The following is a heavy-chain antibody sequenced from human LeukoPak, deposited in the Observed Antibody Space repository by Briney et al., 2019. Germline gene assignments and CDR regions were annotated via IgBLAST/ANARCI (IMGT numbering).Heavy chain of an antibody. J-gene: IGHJ3*01. CDR3: AREGGGAAVAEDGFDV. V-gene: IGHV3-23*01. CDR2: ISGSGGST. Sequence: HPGGSLRLSCAASGFTFSSYAMSWVRQAPGKGLEWVSSISGSGGSTFYADFMKGRFTISRDNSKNTLYLQMNSLRADDTAVYYCAREGGGAAVAEDGFDVWGQGAVVTVSS. D-gene: IGHD2-15*01. CDR1: GFTFSSYA.